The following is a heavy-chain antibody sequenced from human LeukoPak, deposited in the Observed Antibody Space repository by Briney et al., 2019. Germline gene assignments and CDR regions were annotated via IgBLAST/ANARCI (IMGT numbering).Heavy chain of an antibody. CDR3: ARARGYYYYMDV. V-gene: IGHV3-74*01. Sequence: PGGSLRLSXAASGFTFGSYWMHWVRQTPGKGLVWLSRINSDGSSTSHADSVKGRFTISRDNAKNTLYLQMNSLRAEDTAVYYCARARGYYYYMDVWGKGTTVTVSS. J-gene: IGHJ6*03. CDR1: GFTFGSYW. CDR2: INSDGSST.